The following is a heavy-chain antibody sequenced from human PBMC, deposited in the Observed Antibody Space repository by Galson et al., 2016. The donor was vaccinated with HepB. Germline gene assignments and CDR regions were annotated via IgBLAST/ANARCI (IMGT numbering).Heavy chain of an antibody. J-gene: IGHJ3*02. CDR3: AKEQFGGSSYGGNDAFDI. CDR1: GFTFSDYG. D-gene: IGHD1-26*01. V-gene: IGHV3-30*18. CDR2: ISYDGGNK. Sequence: SLRLSCAASGFTFSDYGMHWVRQAPGKGLEWVAVISYDGGNKYYADSVKGRFTISRDNSKNTLYLQMNSLRAEDTAVYYCAKEQFGGSSYGGNDAFDIWGQGTMVTVSS.